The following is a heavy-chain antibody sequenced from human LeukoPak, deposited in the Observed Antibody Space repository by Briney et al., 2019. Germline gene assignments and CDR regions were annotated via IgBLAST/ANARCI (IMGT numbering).Heavy chain of an antibody. V-gene: IGHV4-4*07. Sequence: PSETLSLTCTVSGGSISSYYWSWIRQPAGKGLEWIGRIYTSGSTNYNPSLKSRVTMSVDTSKNQFSLKLSSVTAADTAVYYCARGPYYGSLISSPREEAFDIWAKGQWSPSLQ. CDR3: ARGPYYGSLISSPREEAFDI. J-gene: IGHJ3*02. D-gene: IGHD3-10*01. CDR1: GGSISSYY. CDR2: IYTSGST.